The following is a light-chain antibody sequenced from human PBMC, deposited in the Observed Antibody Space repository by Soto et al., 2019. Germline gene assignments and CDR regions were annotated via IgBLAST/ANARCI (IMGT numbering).Light chain of an antibody. Sequence: EVVLTQSPATLSLSPGERAILSCRASHSVVKYLAWYQQKPGQTPRLLIYDASNRATGIPARFSGSGSETDFTLIISSLDPEDFAVYYCQQRKHWPPLTFGGGTKVEMK. CDR1: HSVVKY. CDR3: QQRKHWPPLT. CDR2: DAS. V-gene: IGKV3-11*01. J-gene: IGKJ4*01.